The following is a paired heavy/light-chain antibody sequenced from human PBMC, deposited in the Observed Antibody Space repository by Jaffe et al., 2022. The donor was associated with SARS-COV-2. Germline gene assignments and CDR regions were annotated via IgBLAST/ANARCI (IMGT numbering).Heavy chain of an antibody. D-gene: IGHD2-2*01. Sequence: VQLVESGGGLVQPGRSLRLSCAASGFIFNDYAMHWVRQAPGKGLEWVSAITWNSESIAYADSVKGRFTISRDNAKNSLYLQMNGLRAEDTALYYCAKDTRVKIVFRPAALADAFDLWGQGTMVSVSS. CDR2: ITWNSESI. J-gene: IGHJ3*01. V-gene: IGHV3-9*01. CDR3: AKDTRVKIVFRPAALADAFDL. CDR1: GFIFNDYA.
Light chain of an antibody. CDR2: QAS. CDR1: QNVHKY. J-gene: IGKJ1*01. V-gene: IGKV1-5*03. Sequence: DIQMTQSPSTLSASVGDRVTITCRASQNVHKYLAWYQQKPGKAPNLLISQASSLQSGVPSRFSGSTSGTEFTLTISSLQPDDFATYYCQQYESYSTFGQGTKVEF. CDR3: QQYESYST.